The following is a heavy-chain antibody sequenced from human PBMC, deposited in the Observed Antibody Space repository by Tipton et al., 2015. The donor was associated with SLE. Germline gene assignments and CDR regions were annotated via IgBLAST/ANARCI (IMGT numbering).Heavy chain of an antibody. J-gene: IGHJ4*02. Sequence: LRLSCAVSGYSISSGYYWGWIRQPPGKGLEWIGSIYHSGSTYYNPSLKSRVTISVDTSKNQFSLKLSSVTAADTAVYYCARDHDGDLDYWGQGTLVTVSS. CDR3: ARDHDGDLDY. CDR1: GYSISSGYY. V-gene: IGHV4-38-2*02. D-gene: IGHD4-17*01. CDR2: IYHSGST.